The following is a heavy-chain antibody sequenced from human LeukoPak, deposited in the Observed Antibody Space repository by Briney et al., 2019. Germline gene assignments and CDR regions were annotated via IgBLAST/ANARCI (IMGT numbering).Heavy chain of an antibody. D-gene: IGHD3-3*01. J-gene: IGHJ3*02. CDR3: AKVWRRYYLNDAFDI. CDR2: ISGSGGST. Sequence: GGSLRLSCAASGFTFSSYAMSWVRQAPGKGLEWVSAISGSGGSTYYADSVKGRFTISRDTSKNTLYLQMNSLRAEDTAVYYCAKVWRRYYLNDAFDIWGQGTMVTVSS. CDR1: GFTFSSYA. V-gene: IGHV3-23*01.